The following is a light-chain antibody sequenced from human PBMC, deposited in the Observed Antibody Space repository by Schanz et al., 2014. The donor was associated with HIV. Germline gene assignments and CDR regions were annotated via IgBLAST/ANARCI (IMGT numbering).Light chain of an antibody. V-gene: IGKV3-20*01. CDR3: QQYGRSTYTYS. CDR1: QTVTSDF. CDR2: GAS. J-gene: IGKJ2*03. Sequence: EIVLTQSPGTLSLSPGERATLSCRASQTVTSDFLAWYQQTPGQPPRLLIYGASSRATGIPDRVSGSGSGTDFTLTISSLEPEDSAVYYCQQYGRSTYTYSFGPGTKLEIK.